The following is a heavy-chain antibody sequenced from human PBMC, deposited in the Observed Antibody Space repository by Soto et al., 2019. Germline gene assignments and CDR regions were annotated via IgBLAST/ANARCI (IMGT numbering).Heavy chain of an antibody. Sequence: GSLRLSCAASGFTFSSYSIHWVRQAPGKGLEWVSSISGSSTYIFYADSVKGRFTISRDNAKNSLYLQMNSLRAEDTAVYYCARDHRLALDYWGQGTLVTVSS. CDR3: ARDHRLALDY. V-gene: IGHV3-21*01. CDR1: GFTFSSYS. J-gene: IGHJ4*02. D-gene: IGHD6-19*01. CDR2: ISGSSTYI.